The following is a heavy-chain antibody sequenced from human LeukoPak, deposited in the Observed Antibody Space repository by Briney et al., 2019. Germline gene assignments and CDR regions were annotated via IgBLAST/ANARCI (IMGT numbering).Heavy chain of an antibody. CDR1: GFTFSSYS. CDR3: AREGGYYDPPVTAGLDP. V-gene: IGHV3-21*01. J-gene: IGHJ5*02. D-gene: IGHD3-22*01. Sequence: PGGSLRLSCAASGFTFSSYSMNWVRQAPGKGLEWVSSISSSSSYIYYADSVKGRFTISRDNAKNSLYLQMNSLRAEDTAVYYCAREGGYYDPPVTAGLDPWGQGTLVTVSS. CDR2: ISSSSSYI.